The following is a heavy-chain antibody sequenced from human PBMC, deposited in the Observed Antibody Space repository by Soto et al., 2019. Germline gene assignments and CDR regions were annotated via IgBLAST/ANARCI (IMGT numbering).Heavy chain of an antibody. D-gene: IGHD3-10*01. J-gene: IGHJ4*02. CDR3: ARQYYYGSGTYYNPYFDY. V-gene: IGHV6-1*01. CDR1: GDSVSSNNVA. Sequence: PSQTLSLTCAISGDSVSSNNVAWNWIRQSPSRGLEWLGRTYYRSKWYNDYAISVKSRIIVNPDTSKNRFSLQLNSVTTEDTAMYYCARQYYYGSGTYYNPYFDYWGQGTMVTVSS. CDR2: TYYRSKWYN.